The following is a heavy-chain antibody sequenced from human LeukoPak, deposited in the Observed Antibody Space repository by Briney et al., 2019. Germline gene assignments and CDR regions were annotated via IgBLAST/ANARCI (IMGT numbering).Heavy chain of an antibody. CDR2: MNHSGSA. CDR3: ARLGAWIQLSQGYLDL. V-gene: IGHV4-38-2*01. CDR1: GYSISSGYY. Sequence: ASETLSLTCAVSGYSISSGYYWAWIRQPPGKGLEWIGSMNHSGSAYYNPSLKSRVTISVDTSKNQFSLNLSSVTAADTAVYYCARLGAWIQLSQGYLDLWGRGTLATVSS. J-gene: IGHJ2*01. D-gene: IGHD5-18*01.